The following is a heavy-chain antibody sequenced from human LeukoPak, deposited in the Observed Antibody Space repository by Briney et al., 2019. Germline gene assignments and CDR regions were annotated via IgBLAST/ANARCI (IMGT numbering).Heavy chain of an antibody. V-gene: IGHV4-39*02. CDR3: VRRLSYYFGVDV. J-gene: IGHJ6*02. CDR2: IYYSGTT. Sequence: PSETLSLTCTVSGGSISSSSFYWGWIRQRPGKGLEWIGSIYYSGTTYYNTSLKSRITVSVDTSENHFSLRLSSVTAADAAVYHCVRRLSYYFGVDVWGQGATVIVSS. CDR1: GGSISSSSFY.